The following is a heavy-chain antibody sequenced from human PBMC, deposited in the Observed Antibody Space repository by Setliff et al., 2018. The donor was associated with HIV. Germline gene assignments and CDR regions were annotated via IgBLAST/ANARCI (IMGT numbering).Heavy chain of an antibody. CDR2: IKTDGSEK. D-gene: IGHD2-15*01. CDR3: ARDLRSSHGSPNYFDY. J-gene: IGHJ4*02. V-gene: IGHV3-7*01. CDR1: GFVFSTYW. Sequence: PGGSLRLSCAASGFVFSTYWMSWVRQAPGKGPEWVANIKTDGSEKYYVDSVKGRFTISRDNAKNSLYLEMNSLRAEETAVYYCARDLRSSHGSPNYFDYWGRGALVTVSS.